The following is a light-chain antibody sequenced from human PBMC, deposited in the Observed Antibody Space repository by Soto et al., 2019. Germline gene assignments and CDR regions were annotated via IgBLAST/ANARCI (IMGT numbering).Light chain of an antibody. CDR2: DAS. Sequence: EIVLTQSPATLSLSPGERATLSCRASQSVSSYLAWYQQKPGQAPRLLIYDASNRATGIPVRFSGSGSGTDFTLTISSVVPEDFAVYYCQQPCAFGQGTKVEIK. CDR3: QQPCA. CDR1: QSVSSY. V-gene: IGKV3-11*01. J-gene: IGKJ1*01.